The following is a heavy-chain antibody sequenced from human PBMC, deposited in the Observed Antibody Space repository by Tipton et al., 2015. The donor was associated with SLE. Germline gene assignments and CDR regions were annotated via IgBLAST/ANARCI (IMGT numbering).Heavy chain of an antibody. CDR2: ISWNRGSV. J-gene: IGHJ3*02. D-gene: IGHD1-7*01. V-gene: IGHV3-9*01. CDR3: AKDPSPNWNYNAFDI. Sequence: VQLVQSGGGLVQPGRSLRLSCAASGFTFDDYAMHWVRQAPGKGLEWVSGISWNRGSVGYADSVKGRFTISRDNAKNSLYLQMNSLRAEDTALYYCAKDPSPNWNYNAFDIWGQGTMVTVSS. CDR1: GFTFDDYA.